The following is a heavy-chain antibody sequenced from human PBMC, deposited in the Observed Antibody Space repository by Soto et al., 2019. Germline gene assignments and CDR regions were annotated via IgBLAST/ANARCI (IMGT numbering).Heavy chain of an antibody. Sequence: QVQLVQSGAEVKKPGASVKVSCKASGYTFTSYGISWVRQAPGQGLEWMGWISAYNGNTNYAQKLQGRVTMTTDTYTSTAYMELRSLRSDDTAVYYCARDKSVRDILTGYYNGGGIDYWGQGTLVTVSS. CDR1: GYTFTSYG. CDR2: ISAYNGNT. D-gene: IGHD3-9*01. CDR3: ARDKSVRDILTGYYNGGGIDY. V-gene: IGHV1-18*01. J-gene: IGHJ4*02.